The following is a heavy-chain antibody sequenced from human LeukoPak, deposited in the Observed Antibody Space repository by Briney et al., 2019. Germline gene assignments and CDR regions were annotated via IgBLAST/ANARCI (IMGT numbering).Heavy chain of an antibody. Sequence: GGSLRFSCAASGFTFSSYAMHWVRQAPGKGLEWVAVISYDGSNKYYADSVKGRFTISRDNSKNTLYLQMNSLRAEDTAVYYCARDPTAMDAHYFDYWGQGTLVTVSS. J-gene: IGHJ4*02. D-gene: IGHD5-18*01. CDR2: ISYDGSNK. CDR1: GFTFSSYA. V-gene: IGHV3-30*04. CDR3: ARDPTAMDAHYFDY.